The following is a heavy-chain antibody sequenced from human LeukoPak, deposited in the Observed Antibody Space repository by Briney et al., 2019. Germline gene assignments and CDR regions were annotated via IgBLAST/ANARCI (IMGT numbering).Heavy chain of an antibody. CDR1: GLTFSSHW. CDR3: ARVSGYDFWSGYAFDY. D-gene: IGHD3-3*01. V-gene: IGHV3-74*01. CDR2: ITNDGSST. J-gene: IGHJ4*02. Sequence: GGSLRLSCAASGLTFSSHWMHWVRQAPGKGLVWVSRITNDGSSTTYADSVKGRFTISRDNAKNMLYLQVNSLRAEDTAVHYCARVSGYDFWSGYAFDYWGQGTLVTVSS.